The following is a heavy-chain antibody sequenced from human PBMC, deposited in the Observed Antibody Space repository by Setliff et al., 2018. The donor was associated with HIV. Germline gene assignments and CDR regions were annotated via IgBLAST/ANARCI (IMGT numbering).Heavy chain of an antibody. J-gene: IGHJ6*03. CDR3: ARGVNYYDGESRSVSYYYYMDV. V-gene: IGHV4-31*03. D-gene: IGHD3-16*01. Sequence: SETLSLTCTVSGGSITTGSYYWSWIRQHPGKGLEWLGYIYYSGSTYYNPSLKSRVTISADTSKKNQFSLNLSSVTAADTAFYYCARGVNYYDGESRSVSYYYYMDVWGKGTTVTVSS. CDR2: IYYSGST. CDR1: GGSITTGSYY.